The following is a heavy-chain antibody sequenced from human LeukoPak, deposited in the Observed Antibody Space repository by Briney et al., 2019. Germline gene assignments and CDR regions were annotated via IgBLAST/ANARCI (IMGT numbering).Heavy chain of an antibody. J-gene: IGHJ6*02. CDR3: ARDSHIRAHGYYYGMDV. CDR2: IYYSGST. V-gene: IGHV4-61*01. D-gene: IGHD2-21*01. Sequence: SETLSLTCTVSGGSISSSSYYWSWIRQPPGKGLEWIGYIYYSGSTNYNPSLKSRVTISVDTSKNQFSLKLSSVTAADTAVYYCARDSHIRAHGYYYGMDVWGQGTTVTVSS. CDR1: GGSISSSSYY.